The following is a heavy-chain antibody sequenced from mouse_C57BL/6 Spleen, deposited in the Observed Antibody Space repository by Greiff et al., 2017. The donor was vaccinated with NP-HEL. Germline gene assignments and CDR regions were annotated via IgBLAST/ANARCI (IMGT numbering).Heavy chain of an antibody. Sequence: QVHVKQPGAELVKPGASVKLSCKASGYTFTSYWMHWVKQRPGQGLEWIGMIHPNSGSTNYNEKFKSKATLTVDKSSSTAYMQLSSLTSEDSAVYYCARKGPDYVWFAYWGQGTLVTVSA. CDR2: IHPNSGST. CDR1: GYTFTSYW. D-gene: IGHD2-4*01. V-gene: IGHV1-64*01. CDR3: ARKGPDYVWFAY. J-gene: IGHJ3*01.